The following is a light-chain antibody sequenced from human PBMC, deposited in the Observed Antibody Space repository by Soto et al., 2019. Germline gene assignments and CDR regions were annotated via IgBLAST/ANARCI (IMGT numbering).Light chain of an antibody. V-gene: IGKV3-20*01. CDR2: GAS. Sequence: EIVLTQSPGTLSLSPGEGATLSCRASQSISNTFLAWYQQRPGQAPRILIYGASRRATGIPHRFSGSGSGTDFTLTISRLEPDAFAHYYCQQYYSSWTFGQGTKVEMK. CDR3: QQYYSSWT. CDR1: QSISNTF. J-gene: IGKJ1*01.